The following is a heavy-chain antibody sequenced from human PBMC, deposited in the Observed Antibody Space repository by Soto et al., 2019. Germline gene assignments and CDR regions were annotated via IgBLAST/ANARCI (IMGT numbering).Heavy chain of an antibody. D-gene: IGHD6-13*01. CDR1: GYSYTTYG. J-gene: IGHJ4*02. CDR3: VRALPYSSSGDS. Sequence: GTSVKVSCEASGYSYTTYGISWVRQAPGQGLEWMGWISASNGNIYYGQKFQGRVTMTTDSFTSTAYMELSSLTSDDTAVYYCVRALPYSSSGDSWGRGTLVTVSS. V-gene: IGHV1-18*01. CDR2: ISASNGNI.